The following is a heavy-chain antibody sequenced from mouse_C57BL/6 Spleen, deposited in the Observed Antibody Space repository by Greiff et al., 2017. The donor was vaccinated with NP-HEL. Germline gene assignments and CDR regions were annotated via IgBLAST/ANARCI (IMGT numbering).Heavy chain of an antibody. CDR1: GYTFTSYW. D-gene: IGHD1-1*01. CDR3: ARYLLLRSYAMDY. CDR2: IPPNSGSN. J-gene: IGHJ4*01. Sequence: VQLQQPGAELVKPGASVKLSCKASGYTFTSYWMHWVKQRPGQGLEWIGMIPPNSGSNNYNEKFKSKATLTVDKSSSTAYMHLSSLTSADSAVYYCARYLLLRSYAMDYWGQGTSVTVSS. V-gene: IGHV1-64*01.